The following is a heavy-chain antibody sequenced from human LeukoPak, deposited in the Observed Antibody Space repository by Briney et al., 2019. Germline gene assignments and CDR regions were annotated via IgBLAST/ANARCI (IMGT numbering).Heavy chain of an antibody. J-gene: IGHJ4*02. CDR3: AKDFSETSTLEYYYSSGYSQFGY. D-gene: IGHD3-22*01. Sequence: GASVKVSCKASGVTFSSYAINWVRQGPGQGLEWMGGIIPIFGTANYAQRFQGRVTITADESTSTAYMELNNLRSEDTAVYYCAKDFSETSTLEYYYSSGYSQFGYWGQGTLVTVSS. CDR1: GVTFSSYA. V-gene: IGHV1-69*13. CDR2: IIPIFGTA.